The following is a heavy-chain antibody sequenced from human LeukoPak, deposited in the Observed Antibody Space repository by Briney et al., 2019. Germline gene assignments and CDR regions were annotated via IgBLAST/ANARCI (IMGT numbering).Heavy chain of an antibody. CDR2: ISGNGNTI. CDR3: AELGITMIGGV. J-gene: IGHJ6*04. CDR1: GFTFSNYE. Sequence: GGSLRLSCAASGFTFSNYEMSWVRQAPGKGLEWLSYISGNGNTIYYADSVKGRFTISRDNAKNSLYLQMNSLRAEDTAVYYCAELGITMIGGVWGKGTTVTISS. V-gene: IGHV3-48*03. D-gene: IGHD3-10*02.